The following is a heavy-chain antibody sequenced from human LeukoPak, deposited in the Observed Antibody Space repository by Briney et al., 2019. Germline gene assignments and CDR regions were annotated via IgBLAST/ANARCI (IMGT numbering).Heavy chain of an antibody. J-gene: IGHJ6*03. CDR2: INPNSGGT. CDR1: GYTFTGYY. V-gene: IGHV1-2*02. D-gene: IGHD3-22*01. Sequence: ASVKVSCKASGYTFTGYYMHWVRQAPGQGLEWMGWINPNSGGTNYAQKFQGRVTMTRDTSISTAYMELSRLRSDDTAVYYCARLLSYYYDSSGYYAPLEYYYMDVWGKGTTVTVSS. CDR3: ARLLSYYYDSSGYYAPLEYYYMDV.